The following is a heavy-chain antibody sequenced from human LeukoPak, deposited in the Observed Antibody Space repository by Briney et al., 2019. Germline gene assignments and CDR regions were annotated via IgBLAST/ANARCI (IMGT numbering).Heavy chain of an antibody. CDR2: INSDGSST. CDR1: RFTFSSYW. D-gene: IGHD6-13*01. V-gene: IGHV3-74*01. Sequence: GGSLRLSCAASRFTFSSYWMHWVRQALGKGLVWVSRINSDGSSTTYADSVKGRFTISRDNAKNTLYLQMNSLRAEDTAVYYCARGGAVAGIMDVWGKGTTVTVSS. CDR3: ARGGAVAGIMDV. J-gene: IGHJ6*04.